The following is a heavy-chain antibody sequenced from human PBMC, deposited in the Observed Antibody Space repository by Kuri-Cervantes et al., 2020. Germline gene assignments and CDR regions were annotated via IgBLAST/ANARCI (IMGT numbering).Heavy chain of an antibody. CDR1: GFTFDDYA. CDR3: ARDEYSSGWYSDY. CDR2: ISWNSGSI. D-gene: IGHD6-19*01. J-gene: IGHJ4*02. V-gene: IGHV3-9*01. Sequence: SLKISCAASGFTFDDYAMHWVRQAPGKGLEWVSGISWNSGSIGYADSVKGRFTISRDNAKNSLYLQMNSLRAEDTAVYYCARDEYSSGWYSDYWGQGTLVTVSS.